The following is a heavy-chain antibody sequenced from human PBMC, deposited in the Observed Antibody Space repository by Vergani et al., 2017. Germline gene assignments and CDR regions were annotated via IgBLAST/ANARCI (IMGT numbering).Heavy chain of an antibody. Sequence: EVQLLESGGGLVQPGGSLRLSCAASGFTFSTYAMTWVRQAPGKGLEWVSTISSDGGSTYYADSVKGRFTISRDNSKNTLSLQMNSLTAEDTAIYYCAGPQGNSAYYYGGFDYWGQGILVTVSS. CDR1: GFTFSTYA. CDR3: AGPQGNSAYYYGGFDY. V-gene: IGHV3-23*01. D-gene: IGHD3-22*01. CDR2: ISSDGGST. J-gene: IGHJ4*02.